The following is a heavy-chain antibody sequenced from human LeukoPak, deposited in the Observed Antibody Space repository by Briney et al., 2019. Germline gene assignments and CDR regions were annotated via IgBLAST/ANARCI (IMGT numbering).Heavy chain of an antibody. D-gene: IGHD3-16*01. V-gene: IGHV4-4*07. J-gene: IGHJ4*02. CDR2: IYTSGST. CDR1: GGSISSYY. Sequence: SETLSLTCTVSGGSISSYYWSWIRRPAGKGLEWIGRIYTSGSTNHNPSLKSRVPMSVDSSKNQFSLTLSSVTAADTAVYYCARHGGFVPYFAYWGQGTLVTVSS. CDR3: ARHGGFVPYFAY.